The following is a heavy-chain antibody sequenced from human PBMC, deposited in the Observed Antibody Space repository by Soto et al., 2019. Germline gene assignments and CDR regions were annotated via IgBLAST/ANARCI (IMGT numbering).Heavy chain of an antibody. Sequence: PGGSLRLSCVASGFAFSSYEVNWVRQAPGKGLEWVSYISGSISTIYYADSVKGRFTISRDNAKNSLYLQMNSLRVEDTAVYYCARDWGTSGWFDSWGQGSLVTVSS. CDR2: ISGSISTI. V-gene: IGHV3-48*03. D-gene: IGHD2-2*01. J-gene: IGHJ5*01. CDR3: ARDWGTSGWFDS. CDR1: GFAFSSYE.